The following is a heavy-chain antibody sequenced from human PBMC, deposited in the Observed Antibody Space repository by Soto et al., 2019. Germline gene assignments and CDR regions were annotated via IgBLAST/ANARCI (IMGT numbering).Heavy chain of an antibody. CDR1: GGTFSSYP. CDR2: TTGNLGTG. J-gene: IGHJ4*02. D-gene: IGHD4-17*01. CDR3: ARRDSHGYFRYFDN. Sequence: QVQLVQSGAEVKRPGSSVKVSCKASGGTFSSYPISWVRQAPGQGLEWMGGTTGNLGTGNYEQKFRGRRPITTDIATTTVYMELSSLTSEDTAVYYCARRDSHGYFRYFDNWGQGTLVTVSS. V-gene: IGHV1-69*06.